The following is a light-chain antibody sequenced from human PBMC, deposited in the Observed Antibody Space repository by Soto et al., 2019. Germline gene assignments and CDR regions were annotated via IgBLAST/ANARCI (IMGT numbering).Light chain of an antibody. CDR2: DAS. CDR1: QSVSSN. J-gene: IGKJ1*01. CDR3: QQYGSSRWT. V-gene: IGKV3-15*01. Sequence: EIVMTQSPATLSVSPGERATLSCRASQSVSSNLAWYQQKPGQAPRLLIYDASTGATGVPGRFSGSGSGTDFTLTISSLQSEDFAVYYCQQYGSSRWTFGQGTKVDIK.